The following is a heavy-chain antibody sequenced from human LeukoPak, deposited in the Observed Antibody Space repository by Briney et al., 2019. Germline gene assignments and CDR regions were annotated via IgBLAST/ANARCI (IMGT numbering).Heavy chain of an antibody. CDR3: VKITSSSGGDY. D-gene: IGHD6-19*01. CDR2: ISSNGGST. Sequence: GGSLRLSCEASGFTFSSYAMYWVRQAPGKGLEYVSGISSNGGSTYYADSVKGRFTISRDNSKNTLYLQMSSLRAEDTAVYYCVKITSSSGGDYWGQGTLVTVSS. V-gene: IGHV3-64D*09. CDR1: GFTFSSYA. J-gene: IGHJ4*02.